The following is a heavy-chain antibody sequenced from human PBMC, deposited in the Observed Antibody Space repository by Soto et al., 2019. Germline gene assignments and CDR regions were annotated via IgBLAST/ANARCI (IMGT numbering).Heavy chain of an antibody. D-gene: IGHD2-15*01. Sequence: ASVKVSCKASGYTFTSYGISWVRQAPGQGLEWMGWISAYNGNTNYAQKLQGRVTMTTDTSTSTAYMELRSLRSDDTAVYYCASFGGGSLRFVNAFAIWGQGTMVTVSS. CDR1: GYTFTSYG. CDR3: ASFGGGSLRFVNAFAI. J-gene: IGHJ3*02. CDR2: ISAYNGNT. V-gene: IGHV1-18*01.